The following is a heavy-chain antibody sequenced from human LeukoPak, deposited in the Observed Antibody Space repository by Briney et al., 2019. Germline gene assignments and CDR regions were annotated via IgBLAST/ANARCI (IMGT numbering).Heavy chain of an antibody. J-gene: IGHJ4*02. CDR1: GFTFSSHG. D-gene: IGHD6-19*01. CDR2: ISYDGSNK. Sequence: GGSLRLSCAASGFTFSSHGMHWVRQAPGKGLERVAVISYDGSNKYYADSVKGRFTVSRDNAKNTLYLQMNSLRTEDTAVYYCAKTVSNGWYVFDYWGQGTLVTVSS. CDR3: AKTVSNGWYVFDY. V-gene: IGHV3-30*18.